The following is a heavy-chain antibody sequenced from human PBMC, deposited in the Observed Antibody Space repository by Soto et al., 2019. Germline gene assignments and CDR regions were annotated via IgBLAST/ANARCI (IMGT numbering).Heavy chain of an antibody. CDR3: ARTTVVAGTPEFDY. CDR1: GFTFSNFP. V-gene: IGHV3-30-3*01. J-gene: IGHJ4*02. Sequence: QVQLVESGGGVVQPGRSLRLSCAASGFTFSNFPMHWVRQAPGKGLEWVAVISYGGINKNYADSVKGRFTSSRDDSKNTMSLQMNSLRPEDTAVYYCARTTVVAGTPEFDYWGQGTLVTVSS. CDR2: ISYGGINK. D-gene: IGHD6-19*01.